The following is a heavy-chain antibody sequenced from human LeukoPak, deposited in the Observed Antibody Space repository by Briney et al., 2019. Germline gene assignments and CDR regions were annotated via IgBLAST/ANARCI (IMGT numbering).Heavy chain of an antibody. Sequence: PGGSLRLSCAASGFTFSSYGMHWVRQAPGKGLEWVAVISYDGSNKYYADSVKGRFTISRDNSKNTLYLQMNSLRAEDTAVYYCAKDPRVWWQWLEGGGFDYWGQGTLVTVSS. V-gene: IGHV3-30*18. CDR2: ISYDGSNK. D-gene: IGHD6-19*01. CDR1: GFTFSSYG. CDR3: AKDPRVWWQWLEGGGFDY. J-gene: IGHJ4*02.